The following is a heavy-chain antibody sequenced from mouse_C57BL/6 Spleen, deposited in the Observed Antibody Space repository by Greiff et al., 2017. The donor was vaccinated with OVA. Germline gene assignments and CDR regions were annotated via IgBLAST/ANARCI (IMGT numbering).Heavy chain of an antibody. CDR2: IYPRDGST. CDR3: ARLLRSPYWYFDV. CDR1: GYTFTDHT. Sequence: VQLVESDAELVKPGASVKISCKVSGYTFTDHTIHWMKQRPEQGLEWIGYIYPRDGSTKYNEKFKGKATLTADKSSSTAYMQLNSLTSEDSAVYFCARLLRSPYWYFDVWGTGTTVTVSS. J-gene: IGHJ1*03. V-gene: IGHV1-78*01. D-gene: IGHD1-1*01.